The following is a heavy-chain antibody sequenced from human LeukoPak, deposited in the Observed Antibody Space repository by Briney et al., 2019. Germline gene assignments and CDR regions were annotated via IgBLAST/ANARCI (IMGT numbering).Heavy chain of an antibody. CDR3: ARGGFCSAGSCYLCH. D-gene: IGHD2-15*01. J-gene: IGHJ4*02. CDR1: GYTFTSYY. Sequence: ASVKVSCKASGYTFTSYYMHWVRQAPGQGLEWMGIINPSGGSTSYAQKSQGRVTMTRNTSISTAYMELSSLGSEDTAVYYCARGGFCSAGSCYLCHWGQGTLVTVSS. CDR2: INPSGGST. V-gene: IGHV1-46*01.